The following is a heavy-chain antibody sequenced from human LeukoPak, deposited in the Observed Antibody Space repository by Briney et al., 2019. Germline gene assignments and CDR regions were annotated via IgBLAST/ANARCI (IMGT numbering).Heavy chain of an antibody. V-gene: IGHV3-23*01. D-gene: IGHD6-13*01. CDR3: ANHITAAAKRTLEY. J-gene: IGHJ4*02. CDR1: GFTFSPYA. CDR2: ISGSGSGT. Sequence: GGSLRLSCAASGFTFSPYAMSWVRQAPGKGLEWVSVISGSGSGTYYAVSVKGRFTISRDNSKSTLYLQLNSLRAVDTAVYYCANHITAAAKRTLEYWGQGTLVTVSS.